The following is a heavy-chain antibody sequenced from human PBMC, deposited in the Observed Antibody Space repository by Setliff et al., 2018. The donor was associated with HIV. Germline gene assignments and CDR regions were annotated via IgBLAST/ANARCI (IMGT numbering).Heavy chain of an antibody. CDR3: ARRGDATMAFSFDF. Sequence: GASVKVSCKASGYTFSHYPMHWVRQAPGQRPEWMGWINTGNGNTKYSQKFQGRVSITRDTPARTANMGLNSLRSEDTAVYYCARRGDATMAFSFDFWGQGSLVTVSS. D-gene: IGHD5-18*01. J-gene: IGHJ5*01. CDR1: GYTFSHYP. V-gene: IGHV1-3*04. CDR2: INTGNGNT.